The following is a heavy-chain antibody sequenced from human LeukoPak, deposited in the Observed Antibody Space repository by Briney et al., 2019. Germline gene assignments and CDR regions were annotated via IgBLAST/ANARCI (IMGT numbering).Heavy chain of an antibody. J-gene: IGHJ5*02. CDR2: IYHSEST. Sequence: SETLSLTCTVSGYSISSGYYWGWIRQPPGKGLEWIGSIYHSESTYYNPSLKSRGTISVDTSKNQFSLKLSSVTAADPALYDCVRELAMRHPPAYQTWLDPRGQATLLTRSS. D-gene: IGHD2-2*01. CDR1: GYSISSGYY. CDR3: VRELAMRHPPAYQTWLDP. V-gene: IGHV4-38-2*02.